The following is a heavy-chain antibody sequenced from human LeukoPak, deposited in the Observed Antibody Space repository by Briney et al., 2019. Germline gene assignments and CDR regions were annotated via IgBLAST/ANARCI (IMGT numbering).Heavy chain of an antibody. D-gene: IGHD2-15*01. CDR2: ISAYNGNT. V-gene: IGHV1-18*01. Sequence: ASVTVSFTASGYTFTSYGISWVRQAPGQGLEWMGWISAYNGNTNYAQKLQGRVTMTTDTSTSTAYMELRSLRSDDAAVYYCARDPGLTYFDYWGQGTLVTVSS. J-gene: IGHJ4*02. CDR1: GYTFTSYG. CDR3: ARDPGLTYFDY.